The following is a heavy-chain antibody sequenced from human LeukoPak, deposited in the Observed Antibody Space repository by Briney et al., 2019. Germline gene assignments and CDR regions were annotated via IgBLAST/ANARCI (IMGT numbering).Heavy chain of an antibody. CDR1: GFTFDDYA. CDR2: ISWNSGSI. V-gene: IGHV3-9*01. D-gene: IGHD5-24*01. J-gene: IGHJ3*02. CDR3: AKAAQDAADAFDI. Sequence: GRSLRLSCAASGFTFDDYAMHWVRQAPGKGLEWVSGISWNSGSIGYADSVKGRFTISRDNAKNSLYLQMNSLRAEDTALYYCAKAAQDAADAFDIWGQGTMVTVSS.